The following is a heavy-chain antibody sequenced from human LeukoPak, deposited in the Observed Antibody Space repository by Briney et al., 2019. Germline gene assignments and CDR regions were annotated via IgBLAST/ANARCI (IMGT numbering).Heavy chain of an antibody. J-gene: IGHJ4*02. D-gene: IGHD3-22*01. CDR1: GYTFTSYG. CDR3: ARAYYHDTSSYQGFDF. V-gene: IGHV1-18*01. CDR2: ISAYNGNT. Sequence: GASVKVSCKASGYTFTSYGLTWVRQAPGQGLEWMGWISAYNGNTDYAQKLQGRVTMTTDTSTSTAYMELRSLRSDDTAVYFCARAYYHDTSSYQGFDFWGQGTLVTVSS.